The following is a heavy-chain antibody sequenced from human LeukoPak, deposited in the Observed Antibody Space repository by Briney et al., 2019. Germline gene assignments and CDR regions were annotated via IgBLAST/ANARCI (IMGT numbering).Heavy chain of an antibody. CDR3: ARSYGSGSYEYYFDY. Sequence: SETLSLTCAVYGGSFSGYYWSWIRQPPGKGLEWIGEINHSGSTNYNPSLKSRVTISADTSKNQFSLKLSSVTAADTAVYYCARSYGSGSYEYYFDYWGQGTLVTVSS. J-gene: IGHJ4*02. V-gene: IGHV4-34*01. D-gene: IGHD3-10*01. CDR1: GGSFSGYY. CDR2: INHSGST.